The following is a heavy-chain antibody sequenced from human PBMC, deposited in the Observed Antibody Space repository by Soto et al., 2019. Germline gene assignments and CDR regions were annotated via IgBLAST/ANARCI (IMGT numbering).Heavy chain of an antibody. CDR2: TNSDGTST. V-gene: IGHV3-74*01. CDR1: GFTFSAFW. D-gene: IGHD2-15*01. Sequence: GGSLRLSCAASGFTFSAFWMHWVRQIPGKGLEWVSRTNSDGTSTIYADSVEGRFTISRDNSKNTLYLQMNSLRAEDTAVYYCARDKGRSPLDYWGQGTLVTVSS. J-gene: IGHJ4*02. CDR3: ARDKGRSPLDY.